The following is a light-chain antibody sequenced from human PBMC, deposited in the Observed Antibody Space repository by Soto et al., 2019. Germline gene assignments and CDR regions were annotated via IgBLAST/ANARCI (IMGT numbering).Light chain of an antibody. J-gene: IGKJ1*01. CDR1: QSFSSTY. Sequence: EIVLTQSPGALSLSPGDRATLSCRASQSFSSTYLAWYQQKPGQAPRLLIYCASSRATGIPDRFSGSGSGTDFTLTISRLEPEDFAVYYCQLYVDSPPRWTFGQGTKVEIK. V-gene: IGKV3-20*01. CDR2: CAS. CDR3: QLYVDSPPRWT.